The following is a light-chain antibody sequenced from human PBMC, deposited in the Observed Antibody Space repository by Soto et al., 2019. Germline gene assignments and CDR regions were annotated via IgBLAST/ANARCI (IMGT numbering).Light chain of an antibody. CDR1: QSVSSN. CDR2: GAS. Sequence: EIVMTQSPATLSVSPGERATLSCRASQSVSSNLAWYQQKPGQAPRLLIYGASTRDTGIPARFSGSGSGTEFTLTISSLQSEDFAAYYCQQYNNSPQTFGQGTKVEIK. J-gene: IGKJ1*01. V-gene: IGKV3-15*01. CDR3: QQYNNSPQT.